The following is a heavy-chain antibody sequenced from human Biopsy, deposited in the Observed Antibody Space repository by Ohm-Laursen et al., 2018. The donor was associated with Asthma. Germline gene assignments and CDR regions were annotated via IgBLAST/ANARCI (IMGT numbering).Heavy chain of an antibody. Sequence: SLRLSCAASRFTYEMHWVRQAPGKGLEWVAFISYDGSSIYYADSVKGRFTISRDNSKNTLSLQMNSLTAEDTAVYYCAREGVAGTHIEDWGRGTLVTVSS. V-gene: IGHV3-30-3*01. D-gene: IGHD6-19*01. CDR3: AREGVAGTHIED. CDR2: ISYDGSSI. CDR1: RFTYE. J-gene: IGHJ4*02.